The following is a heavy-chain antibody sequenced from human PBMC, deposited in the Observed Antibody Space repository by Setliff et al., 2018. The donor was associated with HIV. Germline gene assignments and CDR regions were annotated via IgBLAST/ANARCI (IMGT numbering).Heavy chain of an antibody. CDR1: GNSISSGGFY. CDR2: ISHSGNT. V-gene: IGHV4-39*01. J-gene: IGHJ4*02. Sequence: SETLSLTCRVSGNSISSGGFYWGWIRQPPGKGLEWVASISHSGNTLYTPSLKSRLTISVDTSKNQFSLRLSSVTAADTAVYYCARTRGYTYGYIDSWGQGTLVTVSS. CDR3: ARTRGYTYGYIDS. D-gene: IGHD5-18*01.